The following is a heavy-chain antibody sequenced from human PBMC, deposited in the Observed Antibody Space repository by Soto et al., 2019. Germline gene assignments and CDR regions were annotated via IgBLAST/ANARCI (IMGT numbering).Heavy chain of an antibody. V-gene: IGHV1-2*04. CDR3: ARGDYSDNFDY. CDR1: GYTFTTYY. Sequence: ASVKVSCKTSGYTFTTYYMHWVRQAPGQGLEWMGWINPNSGGTNYAQKFQGWLTMTRDTSISTAYMELSRLRSDDTAVYYCARGDYSDNFDYWGQGTLVTVSS. D-gene: IGHD4-4*01. CDR2: INPNSGGT. J-gene: IGHJ4*02.